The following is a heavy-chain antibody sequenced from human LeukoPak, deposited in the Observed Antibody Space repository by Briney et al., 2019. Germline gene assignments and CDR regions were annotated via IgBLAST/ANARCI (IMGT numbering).Heavy chain of an antibody. D-gene: IGHD1-26*01. V-gene: IGHV3-48*03. Sequence: GGSLRLSCAASVLTFSNYEMGWVRQAPAKGLDWVAYISRGGRTVDYADSVKGRFTISRDNSKNTLYLQMNSLRSEDTAIYYCAREGLGPTFSAWFDPWGQGTLVTVSS. CDR3: AREGLGPTFSAWFDP. CDR1: VLTFSNYE. CDR2: ISRGGRTV. J-gene: IGHJ5*02.